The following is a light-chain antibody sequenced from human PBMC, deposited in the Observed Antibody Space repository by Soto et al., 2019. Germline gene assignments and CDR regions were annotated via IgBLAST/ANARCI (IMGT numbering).Light chain of an antibody. Sequence: DIQMTQSPSTLSASVGDRVTITCRASQSISSWLAWYQQKPGKAPKLLIYKASSLESGVPSRFSGSGSGTEFTLTISSLQPDDFATYYCQQYSSYPATFGQGTKVEIK. J-gene: IGKJ1*01. V-gene: IGKV1-5*03. CDR3: QQYSSYPAT. CDR2: KAS. CDR1: QSISSW.